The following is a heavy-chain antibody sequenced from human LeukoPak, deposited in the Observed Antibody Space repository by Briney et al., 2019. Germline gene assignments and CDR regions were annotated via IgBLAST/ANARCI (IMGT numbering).Heavy chain of an antibody. CDR2: IYTSGST. CDR1: GGSIRSNSYY. Sequence: SETLSLTCTVSGGSIRSNSYYWSWIRQPAGKGLEWIGRIYTSGSTNYNPSLKSRVTISVDTSKNQFSLKLSSATAADTAVYYCAREWRGETTREDWGQGTLVTVSS. D-gene: IGHD1-1*01. V-gene: IGHV4-61*02. J-gene: IGHJ4*02. CDR3: AREWRGETTRED.